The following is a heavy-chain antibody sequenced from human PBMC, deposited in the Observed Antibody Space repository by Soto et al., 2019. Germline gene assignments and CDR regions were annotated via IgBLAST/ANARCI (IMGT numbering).Heavy chain of an antibody. CDR2: IYHSGTT. J-gene: IGHJ5*02. D-gene: IGHD2-8*01. CDR3: ARLTGFFTISPFDT. Sequence: XETLSLTCGVSGYSVSSVNWWSWVRQAPGKGLEWIGEIYHSGTTNYNPSLTGRVTMSVDKSKNQFSLNLTSVTAADTAVYYCARLTGFFTISPFDTWGQGPLVTVS. V-gene: IGHV4-4*02. CDR1: GYSVSSVNW.